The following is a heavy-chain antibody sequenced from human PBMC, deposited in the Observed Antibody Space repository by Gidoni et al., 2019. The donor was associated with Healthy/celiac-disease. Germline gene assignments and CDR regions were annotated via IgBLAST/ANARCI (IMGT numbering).Heavy chain of an antibody. V-gene: IGHV1-69*06. D-gene: IGHD2-2*01. CDR1: GGTFSNYA. CDR3: ARGDIVVVPAATLYYYGMDV. CDR2: IIPIFCTA. J-gene: IGHJ6*02. Sequence: QVQLVQSGAEVKKPGSSVKVSCKASGGTFSNYAISWVRKAPGPGLAWMGGIIPIFCTANYAQKFQVRFTITADKSTSTAYMELSSLRSEDTAVYYCARGDIVVVPAATLYYYGMDVWGQGTTVTVSS.